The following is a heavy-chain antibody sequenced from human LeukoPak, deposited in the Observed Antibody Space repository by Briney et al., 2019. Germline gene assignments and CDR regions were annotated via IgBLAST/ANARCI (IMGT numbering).Heavy chain of an antibody. CDR1: GGSISSYY. D-gene: IGHD2-15*01. V-gene: IGHV4-4*07. CDR2: IYTSGST. J-gene: IGHJ6*02. CDR3: ARDSLVVPINYYYGMDV. Sequence: PSETLSLTCTVSGGSISSYYWSWIRQPAGKALEWIGRIYTSGSTNYNPSLKSRVTMSVDTSKNQFSLKLSSVTAADTAVYYCARDSLVVPINYYYGMDVWGQGTTVTVSS.